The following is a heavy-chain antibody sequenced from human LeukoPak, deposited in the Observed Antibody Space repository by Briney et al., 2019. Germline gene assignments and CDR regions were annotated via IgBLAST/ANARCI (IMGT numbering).Heavy chain of an antibody. CDR1: GYTFTSYG. J-gene: IGHJ4*02. V-gene: IGHV1-18*04. CDR3: ARDPEYSRSFDY. D-gene: IGHD6-6*01. CDR2: ISAYNGNT. Sequence: GSVKVSCKASGYTFTSYGISWVRQAPGQGLEWMGWISAYNGNTNYAQKLQGRVTMTTDTSTSTAYVELRSLRSDDTAVYYCARDPEYSRSFDYWGQGTLVTVSS.